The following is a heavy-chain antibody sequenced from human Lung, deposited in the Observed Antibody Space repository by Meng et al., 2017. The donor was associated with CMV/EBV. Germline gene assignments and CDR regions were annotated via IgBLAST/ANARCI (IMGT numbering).Heavy chain of an antibody. D-gene: IGHD6-19*01. V-gene: IGHV4-4*02. CDR3: ASFPPPGKQWLVTDY. CDR2: IYHSGST. J-gene: IGHJ4*02. CDR1: GGSISSSNW. Sequence: QVQLKESGPGLVQPSGTLSLTCAVSGGSISSSNWWSWVRQPPGKGLEWIGEIYHSGSTNYNPSLKSRVTISVDKSKNQFSLKLSSVTAADTAVYYCASFPPPGKQWLVTDYWGQGTLVTAPQ.